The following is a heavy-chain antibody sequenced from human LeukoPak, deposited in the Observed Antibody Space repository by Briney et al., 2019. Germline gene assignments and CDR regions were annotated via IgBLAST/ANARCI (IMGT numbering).Heavy chain of an antibody. CDR3: ARAPYYPKENWNDLDAYCYL. D-gene: IGHD1-1*01. CDR1: GGSISSSNW. Sequence: PSGTLSLTCAVSGGSISSSNWWSWVRQPPGKGLEWIGEIYHSGSTNYNPSLKSRVTISVDKSKNQFSLKLSSVTTADTAVYYCARAPYYPKENWNDLDAYCYLWGRGTLVTVSS. V-gene: IGHV4-4*02. J-gene: IGHJ2*01. CDR2: IYHSGST.